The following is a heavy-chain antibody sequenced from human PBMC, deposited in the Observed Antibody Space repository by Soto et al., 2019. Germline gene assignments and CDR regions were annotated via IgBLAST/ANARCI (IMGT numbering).Heavy chain of an antibody. V-gene: IGHV2-26*01. CDR3: ARIGYYDYVWGSYRYPRYYHYYGMDV. CDR2: IFSNDEK. CDR1: GFSLSNARMG. J-gene: IGHJ6*02. Sequence: SGPTLVNPTETLTLTCTVSGFSLSNARMGVSWIRQPPGKALEWLAHIFSNDEKSYSTSLKSRLTISKDTSKSQVVLTMTNMDPVDTATYYCARIGYYDYVWGSYRYPRYYHYYGMDVWGQGTTVTVSS. D-gene: IGHD3-16*02.